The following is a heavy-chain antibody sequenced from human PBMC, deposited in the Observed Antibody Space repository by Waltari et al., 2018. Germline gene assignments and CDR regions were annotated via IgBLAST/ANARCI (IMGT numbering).Heavy chain of an antibody. Sequence: QVQLQESGPGLVKPSETLSLTCAVSGYSISSGYYWGWIRQPPGKGLELIVSIYHSGCPYYNPCLKSRVTISVDTSKNHFSLKLSSVTAADTAVYYCARDRPILRYFDWLLSPFDYWGQGTLVTVSS. CDR2: IYHSGCP. V-gene: IGHV4-38-2*02. CDR1: GYSISSGYY. J-gene: IGHJ4*02. CDR3: ARDRPILRYFDWLLSPFDY. D-gene: IGHD3-9*01.